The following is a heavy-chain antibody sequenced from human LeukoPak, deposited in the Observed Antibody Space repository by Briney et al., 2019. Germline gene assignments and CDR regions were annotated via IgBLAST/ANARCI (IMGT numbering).Heavy chain of an antibody. CDR2: ITWHGRST. CDR3: TKATTRRVPAATIDS. V-gene: IGHV3-9*01. Sequence: PGGSLRLSCAASGFIFDDFSMFWVRQVPGKGLEWVSSITWHGRSTAYADSVWGRFTISRDNAKYSLYLQMNSLRPEDTAFYYCTKATTRRVPAATIDSWGQGTLVTVSS. D-gene: IGHD6-13*01. J-gene: IGHJ4*02. CDR1: GFIFDDFS.